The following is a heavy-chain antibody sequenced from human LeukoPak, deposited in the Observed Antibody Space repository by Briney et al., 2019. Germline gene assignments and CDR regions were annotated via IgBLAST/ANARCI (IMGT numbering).Heavy chain of an antibody. CDR2: FDPEDGET. V-gene: IGHV1-24*01. CDR1: GYTLTELS. CDR3: ATRVPAAHESNYFDY. D-gene: IGHD2-2*01. Sequence: ASVKVSCKVSGYTLTELSMHWVRQAPGKGLEWMGGFDPEDGETIYAQKFQGRVTMTEDTSTDTAYMELSSLRSEDTAVYYCATRVPAAHESNYFDYWGQGTLVTASS. J-gene: IGHJ4*02.